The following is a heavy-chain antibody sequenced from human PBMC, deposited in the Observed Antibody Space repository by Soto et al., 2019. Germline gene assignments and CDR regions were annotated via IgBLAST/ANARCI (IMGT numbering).Heavy chain of an antibody. CDR3: VRDRGYCSTTSCDFDY. D-gene: IGHD2-2*01. CDR1: ADTFSSHA. J-gene: IGHJ4*02. V-gene: IGHV1-69*06. Sequence: QVQLVQSGAEVKKPGSSVKVSCKTSADTFSSHAISWVRQAPGQGLEWMGGIVPMFGTTDYAQKFQGRVTIIADRSTSTVYMELSSLTSDDTAVYYCVRDRGYCSTTSCDFDYWGQGTRVTVSS. CDR2: IVPMFGTT.